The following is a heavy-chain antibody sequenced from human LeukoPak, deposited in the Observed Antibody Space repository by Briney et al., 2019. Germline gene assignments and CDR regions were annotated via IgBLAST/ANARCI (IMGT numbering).Heavy chain of an antibody. D-gene: IGHD1-26*01. Sequence: ASVKVSCKASGYTFTSYSIHWMRQAPGQGLEWMGVINPSGGSTNYAQNLQGRVTMTRDTSTSTVYMELSSLRSEDTAIYYCARDRGIGGPSRYDSERYFFDYWGQGTLVTVSS. CDR1: GYTFTSYS. J-gene: IGHJ4*02. CDR3: ARDRGIGGPSRYDSERYFFDY. V-gene: IGHV1-46*01. CDR2: INPSGGST.